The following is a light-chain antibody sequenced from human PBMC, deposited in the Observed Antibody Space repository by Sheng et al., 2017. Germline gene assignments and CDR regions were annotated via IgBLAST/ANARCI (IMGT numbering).Light chain of an antibody. CDR2: YKSDSDR. J-gene: IGLJ1*01. V-gene: IGLV5-45*03. Sequence: QAVLTQPSSLSASPGASASLTCTLRSGINVGSYRIYWYQQKPGSPPQYLLRYKSDSDRHLGSGVPSRFSGSKDASANAGILLISGLQSEDEADYYCLIWHSYTYVFGTGTKVTVL. CDR3: LIWHSYTYV. CDR1: SGINVGSYR.